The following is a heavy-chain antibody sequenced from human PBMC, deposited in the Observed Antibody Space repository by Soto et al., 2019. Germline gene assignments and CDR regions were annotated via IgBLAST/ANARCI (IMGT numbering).Heavy chain of an antibody. V-gene: IGHV4-59*01. J-gene: IGHJ5*02. D-gene: IGHD5-12*01. CDR3: ARDRRAYEGWFDP. CDR1: GGSIGSYY. CDR2: IYYSGST. Sequence: SETLSLTCTVSGGSIGSYYWSWIRQPPGKGLEWIGFIYYSGSTNYNPSLKSRVTISVDTSKNQFSLKLGSVTAADTAVYYCARDRRAYEGWFDPWGQGTLVTVSS.